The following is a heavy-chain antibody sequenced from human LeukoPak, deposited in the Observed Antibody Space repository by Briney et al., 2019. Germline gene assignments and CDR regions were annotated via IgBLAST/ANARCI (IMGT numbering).Heavy chain of an antibody. J-gene: IGHJ4*02. CDR3: AKRAVTATIERGYFDN. CDR1: GFTFSNYA. CDR2: ISYDGSNT. D-gene: IGHD2-21*02. V-gene: IGHV3-30-3*02. Sequence: RGSLRLSCAASGFTFSNYAIHWVRQAPGKGLEWLAVISYDGSNTNYADSLKARFTISRDNSQTTLYLQMTSLRAEDTALYYCAKRAVTATIERGYFDNWGQGTLVIVSS.